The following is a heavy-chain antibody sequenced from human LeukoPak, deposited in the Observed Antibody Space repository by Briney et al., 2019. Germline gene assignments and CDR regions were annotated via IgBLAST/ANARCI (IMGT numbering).Heavy chain of an antibody. Sequence: SETLSLTCTVSGGSISNYYWSWIRQPPGKGLEWIGYMYNSGSTNYNPSLESRVTIPGDTSKNQFSLKLSSVTAADTAVYYCARSPCTSASCPRRNVFDIWGQGTMVTVSS. CDR2: MYNSGST. CDR3: ARSPCTSASCPRRNVFDI. CDR1: GGSISNYY. J-gene: IGHJ3*02. V-gene: IGHV4-59*08. D-gene: IGHD2-2*01.